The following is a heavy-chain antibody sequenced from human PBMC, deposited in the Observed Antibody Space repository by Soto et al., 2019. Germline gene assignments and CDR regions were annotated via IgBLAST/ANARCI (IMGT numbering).Heavy chain of an antibody. V-gene: IGHV4-4*07. D-gene: IGHD3-3*01. Sequence: SETLSLTCTVSGGSISSYYWSWIRQPAGKGLEWIGRIYTSGSTNYNPSLKRRVTMSVDTSKNQFSLKLSSVTAADTAVYYCARDPGVTIFGVVTKGVGRYGMDVWGQGTTVTVSS. CDR3: ARDPGVTIFGVVTKGVGRYGMDV. CDR1: GGSISSYY. J-gene: IGHJ6*02. CDR2: IYTSGST.